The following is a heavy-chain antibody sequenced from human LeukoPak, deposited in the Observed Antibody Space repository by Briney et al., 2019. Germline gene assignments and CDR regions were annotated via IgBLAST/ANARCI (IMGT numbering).Heavy chain of an antibody. V-gene: IGHV3-23*01. CDR1: GFTFSSYG. CDR2: ISGSGGRT. D-gene: IGHD2-15*01. CDR3: AKPLLVVLVDDAFDI. J-gene: IGHJ3*02. Sequence: HPGGSLRLPCAASGFTFSSYGMSWVRQAPGKGLEWVSAISGSGGRTYYADSVKGRFTISRDNSKNTLYLQMNSLRAEDTAVYYCAKPLLVVLVDDAFDIWGQGTMVTVSS.